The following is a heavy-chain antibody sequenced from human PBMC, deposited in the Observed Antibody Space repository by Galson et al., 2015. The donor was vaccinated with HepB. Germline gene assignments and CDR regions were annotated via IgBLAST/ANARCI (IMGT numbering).Heavy chain of an antibody. CDR1: GFTFTSDA. CDR3: ARVRIAVLGRGGAFDI. V-gene: IGHV3-23*01. CDR2: ISGSGGST. J-gene: IGHJ3*02. Sequence: SLRLSCAASGFTFTSDAMSWARLAPGKGLDWVSRISGSGGSTYYAESVKGRFTISRDNSKNMLYLQMNSLRAEDTAVYYCARVRIAVLGRGGAFDIWGQGTMVTVSS. D-gene: IGHD6-19*01.